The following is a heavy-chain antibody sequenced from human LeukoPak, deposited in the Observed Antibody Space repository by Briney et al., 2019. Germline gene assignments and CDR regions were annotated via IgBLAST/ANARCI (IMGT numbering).Heavy chain of an antibody. V-gene: IGHV3-21*01. CDR3: ARDLGGYYDSSGYWND. D-gene: IGHD3-22*01. CDR2: ISSSSSYI. J-gene: IGHJ4*02. CDR1: GFTFSNYS. Sequence: PGGSLRLSCAASGFTFSNYSMNWVRQAPGKGLKWVSSISSSSSYIYYADSVKGRFTISRDNAKNSLYLQMNSLRAEDTAVYYCARDLGGYYDSSGYWNDWGQGTLVTVFS.